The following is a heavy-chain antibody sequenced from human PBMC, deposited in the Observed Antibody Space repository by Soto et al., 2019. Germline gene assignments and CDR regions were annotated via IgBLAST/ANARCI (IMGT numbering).Heavy chain of an antibody. CDR2: ISAYNGNT. CDR3: ARKIAVAEPFDP. V-gene: IGHV1-18*03. Sequence: QVQLVQSGAEVKKPGASVKVSCKASGYTFTSYGISWVRLATGQGLEWMGWISAYNGNTNYAQKLQGRVTMTTDTSTSTAYMELRSLRSDAMAVYYCARKIAVAEPFDPWGQGTLVTVSS. D-gene: IGHD6-19*01. CDR1: GYTFTSYG. J-gene: IGHJ5*02.